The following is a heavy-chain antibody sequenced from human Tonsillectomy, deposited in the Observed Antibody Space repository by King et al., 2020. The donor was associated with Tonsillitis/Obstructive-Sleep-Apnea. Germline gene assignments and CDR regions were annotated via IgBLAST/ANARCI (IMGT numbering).Heavy chain of an antibody. CDR3: VRDKAEYSSSWRLKY. CDR1: GFSVSHYV. Sequence: VQLVESEGGVVQPGRSLILSCAGSGFSVSHYVIHWGRQVPGKGLEWVALLVYDVSDKDIGESLKGRFTISRDNSKNTVFLQMDRLRVEDTAVYYCVRDKAEYSSSWRLKYWGQGTLVTVSS. D-gene: IGHD6-6*01. V-gene: IGHV3-33*01. J-gene: IGHJ4*02. CDR2: LVYDVSDK.